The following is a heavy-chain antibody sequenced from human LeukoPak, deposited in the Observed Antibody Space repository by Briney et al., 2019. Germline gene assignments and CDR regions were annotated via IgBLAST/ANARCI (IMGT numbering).Heavy chain of an antibody. Sequence: PSETLSLTCTVSGGSMNNYYWSWIRQAPGKGLEWIGYISDSGSTNYNPSLGSRVTISVDTSKNQSSLKLTSVTAADTALYYCARYDYGDCWFDPWGQGTLVTVSS. CDR2: ISDSGST. CDR1: GGSMNNYY. D-gene: IGHD4-17*01. J-gene: IGHJ5*02. V-gene: IGHV4-59*01. CDR3: ARYDYGDCWFDP.